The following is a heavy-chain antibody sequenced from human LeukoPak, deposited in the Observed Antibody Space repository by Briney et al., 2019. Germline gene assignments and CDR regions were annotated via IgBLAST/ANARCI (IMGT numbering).Heavy chain of an antibody. CDR2: IYYSGST. J-gene: IGHJ4*02. CDR3: ARDGRYIRGLPDF. Sequence: SETLSLTCTVSGGSISSSSYYWGWIRQPTGKGLEWIGSIYYSGSTYYNPSLKSRVTISVDTSKNQFSLKLSSVTAADTAVYYCARDGRYIRGLPDFWGQGTLVTVSS. CDR1: GGSISSSSYY. V-gene: IGHV4-39*07. D-gene: IGHD2-2*02.